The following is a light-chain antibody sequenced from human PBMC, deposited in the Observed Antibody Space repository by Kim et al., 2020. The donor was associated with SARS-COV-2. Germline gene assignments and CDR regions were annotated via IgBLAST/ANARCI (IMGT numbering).Light chain of an antibody. Sequence: GQSITISCPGSSSDVGAYKLVSWYQQHPGKAPKFMIYDVSKRLSGVSNRFSGSKSGNTASLTISGLQAEDEADYYCSSYTSSSTVVFGGGTKVTVL. CDR1: SSDVGAYKL. V-gene: IGLV2-14*04. J-gene: IGLJ3*02. CDR3: SSYTSSSTVV. CDR2: DVS.